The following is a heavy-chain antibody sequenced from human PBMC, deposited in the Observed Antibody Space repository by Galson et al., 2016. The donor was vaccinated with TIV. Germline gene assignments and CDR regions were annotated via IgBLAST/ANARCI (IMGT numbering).Heavy chain of an antibody. CDR2: FDPEVSKT. CDR3: ATVAWFPGLSLDN. D-gene: IGHD2/OR15-2a*01. CDR1: GNSLNELV. J-gene: IGHJ4*02. Sequence: SCKVSGNSLNELVIHWVRQAPGKGLEWMGGFDPEVSKTVYAQMLQGRVTMAADTSRNTAYMELGSLRFEDTAVYYCATVAWFPGLSLDNWGQGTLVTVSP. V-gene: IGHV1-24*01.